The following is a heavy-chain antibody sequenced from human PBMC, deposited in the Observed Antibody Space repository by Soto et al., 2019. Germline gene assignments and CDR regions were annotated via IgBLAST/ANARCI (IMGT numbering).Heavy chain of an antibody. J-gene: IGHJ4*02. D-gene: IGHD6-19*01. CDR2: ISGSGGST. V-gene: IGHV3-23*01. CDR1: GFTFISYA. CDR3: ASRSSGWYFDY. Sequence: GGSLRLSCAASGFTFISYAMSWVLQAPWKGLEWVSIISGSGGSTYYADSVKGRFTISRDNSKNTLYLQMNSLRAEDTAVYYCASRSSGWYFDYWGQGTLVTVSS.